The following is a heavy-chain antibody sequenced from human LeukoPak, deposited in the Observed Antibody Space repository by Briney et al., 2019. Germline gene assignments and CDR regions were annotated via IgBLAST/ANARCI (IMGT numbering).Heavy chain of an antibody. CDR2: IKQDGSEK. Sequence: RPGGSLRLSCGASGFTFSSYWMTWARGARGKGREGVAKIKQDGSEKNYVDSGKGRFTISRDNPKPSLYLQMNPLRDEHTAVYYCATGAGCGYWGQGTLVTVSS. CDR1: GFTFSSYW. D-gene: IGHD6-19*01. CDR3: ATGAGCGY. V-gene: IGHV3-7*03. J-gene: IGHJ4*02.